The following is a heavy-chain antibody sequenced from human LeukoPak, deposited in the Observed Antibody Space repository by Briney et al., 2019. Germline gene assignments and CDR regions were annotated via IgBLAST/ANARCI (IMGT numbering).Heavy chain of an antibody. V-gene: IGHV3-7*01. CDR3: ARDSHHYDFWSGSNFDY. D-gene: IGHD3-3*01. Sequence: SGGSLRLSCAASGFTFSSYAMHWVRQAPGKGLEWVANIKQDGSEKYYVDSVKGRFTISRDNAKNSLYLQMNSLRDEDTAVYYCARDSHHYDFWSGSNFDYWGQGTLVTVSS. CDR1: GFTFSSYA. J-gene: IGHJ4*02. CDR2: IKQDGSEK.